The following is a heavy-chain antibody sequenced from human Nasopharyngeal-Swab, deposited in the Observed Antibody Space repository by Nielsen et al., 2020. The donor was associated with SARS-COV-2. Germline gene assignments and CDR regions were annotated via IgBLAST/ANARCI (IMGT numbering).Heavy chain of an antibody. J-gene: IGHJ6*02. CDR2: ISSSSNYI. Sequence: GESLKISCVTSGFTFNMYSMHWVRQAPGKGLELVSSISSSSNYIYYGDSVKGRFTISRDNTQKSLYLEMNSLRVEDTAAYYCARLGTESYHYYSLDVWGQGTTVTVSS. CDR1: GFTFNMYS. D-gene: IGHD1-1*01. CDR3: ARLGTESYHYYSLDV. V-gene: IGHV3-21*01.